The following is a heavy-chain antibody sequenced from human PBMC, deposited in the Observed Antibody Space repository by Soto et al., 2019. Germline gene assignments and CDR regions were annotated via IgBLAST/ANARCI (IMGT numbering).Heavy chain of an antibody. J-gene: IGHJ5*02. V-gene: IGHV4-30-2*01. CDR3: AGMPYTSGLRFDP. D-gene: IGHD6-19*01. Sequence: TSETLSLTCNMSGDSYSISTYSWSWIRQPPGKALQWIGFIYQSGVTSYNPSLASRVSISLDRSNNQCSLKLKSVTAADAAVYFCAGMPYTSGLRFDPWGPGTLVTVSS. CDR1: GDSYSISTYS. CDR2: IYQSGVT.